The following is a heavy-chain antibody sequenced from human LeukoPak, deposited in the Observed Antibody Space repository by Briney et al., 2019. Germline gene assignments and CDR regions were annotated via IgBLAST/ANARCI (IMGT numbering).Heavy chain of an antibody. J-gene: IGHJ6*02. Sequence: SVKVSCKASGGTFSSYAISWVRQAPGQGLEWMGRIIPILGIANYAQKFQGRVTITADKSTSTAYMELSSLRSEDTAVYYCARDPDGLYGMDVWGQGTTVTVSS. D-gene: IGHD1-14*01. CDR1: GGTFSSYA. CDR3: ARDPDGLYGMDV. V-gene: IGHV1-69*04. CDR2: IIPILGIA.